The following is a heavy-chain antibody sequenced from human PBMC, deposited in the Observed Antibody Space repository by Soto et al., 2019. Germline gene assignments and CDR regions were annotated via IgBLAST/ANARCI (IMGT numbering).Heavy chain of an antibody. V-gene: IGHV3-7*01. CDR2: IKQDGSEK. Sequence: EVQLVESGGGLVQPGGSLRLSCAASGFTFSSYWMSWVRQAPGKGLEWVANIKQDGSEKYYVDSVKGRFTISRDNAKNSRYLQLNTLRAEDTDVYYCACVGGSRATPAFDIWGQGTMVTVSS. CDR1: GFTFSSYW. J-gene: IGHJ3*02. CDR3: ACVGGSRATPAFDI. D-gene: IGHD1-26*01.